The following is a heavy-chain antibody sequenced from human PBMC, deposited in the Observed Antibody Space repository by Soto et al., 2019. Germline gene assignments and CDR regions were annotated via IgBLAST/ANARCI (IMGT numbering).Heavy chain of an antibody. CDR3: ARDQSRGSRYYYYGMDV. CDR1: GYTFTGYY. J-gene: IGHJ6*02. V-gene: IGHV1-2*02. CDR2: INPNSGGT. Sequence: QVQLVQSGAEVKKPGASVKVSCKASGYTFTGYYMHWVRQAPGQGLEWMGWINPNSGGTNYAQKFQGRVTMTRDTSISTAYMELSRLRSDDTAVYYCARDQSRGSRYYYYGMDVWGQGTTVTVSS. D-gene: IGHD6-13*01.